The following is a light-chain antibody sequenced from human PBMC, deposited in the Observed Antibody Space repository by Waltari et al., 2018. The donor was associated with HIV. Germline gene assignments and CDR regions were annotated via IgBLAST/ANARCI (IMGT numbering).Light chain of an antibody. V-gene: IGKV1-5*03. CDR1: QSISSW. CDR2: KGS. Sequence: EIQMIKSHSTLSASVGDRVTITCRASQSISSWLAWYQQKPGKAPKLLIYKGSSLESGVPSRFSGSGSGTEFTLTISSLQPDDFATYYCLQHNSYPLTFGGGTKVEIK. J-gene: IGKJ4*01. CDR3: LQHNSYPLT.